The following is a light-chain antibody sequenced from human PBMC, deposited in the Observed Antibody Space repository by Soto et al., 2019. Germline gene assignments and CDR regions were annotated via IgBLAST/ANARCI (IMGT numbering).Light chain of an antibody. Sequence: DIQMTQSPSSLSASVGDRVIITCRASQSVSSHLNWYQQKPGKAPKLLIYAASSLQSGVPSRFNGSGSGTDFILTINSLQPEDFATYYCQQSYRTPLTFGGGTKVEIK. J-gene: IGKJ4*01. CDR3: QQSYRTPLT. CDR2: AAS. V-gene: IGKV1-39*01. CDR1: QSVSSH.